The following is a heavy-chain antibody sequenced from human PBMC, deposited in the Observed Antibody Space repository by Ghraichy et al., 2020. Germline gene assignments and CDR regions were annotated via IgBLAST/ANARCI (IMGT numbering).Heavy chain of an antibody. V-gene: IGHV4-4*02. D-gene: IGHD1-26*01. CDR3: ARVTDSGSYYGEDY. J-gene: IGHJ4*02. Sequence: SETLSLTCAVSGGSISSSNWWSWVRQPPGKGLEWIGEIYHSGSTNYNPSLKSRVTISVDKSKNQFSLKLSSVTAADTAVYYCARVTDSGSYYGEDYWGQGTLVTVSS. CDR2: IYHSGST. CDR1: GGSISSSNW.